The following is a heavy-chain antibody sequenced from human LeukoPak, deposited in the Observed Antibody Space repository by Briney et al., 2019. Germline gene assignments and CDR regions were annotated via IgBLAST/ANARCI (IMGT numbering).Heavy chain of an antibody. Sequence: GASVKVSCKASGGTFSSYAISWVRQAPGQGLEWMGRIIPILGIANYAQKFQGRVTITADKSTSTAYMELSSLRSEDTAVYYCARDFREYNWNDVNAFDIWGQGTMVTVSS. J-gene: IGHJ3*02. CDR1: GGTFSSYA. D-gene: IGHD1-20*01. V-gene: IGHV1-69*04. CDR2: IIPILGIA. CDR3: ARDFREYNWNDVNAFDI.